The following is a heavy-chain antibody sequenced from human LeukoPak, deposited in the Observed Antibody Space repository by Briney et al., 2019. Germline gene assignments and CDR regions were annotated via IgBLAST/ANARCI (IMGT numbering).Heavy chain of an antibody. D-gene: IGHD3-10*01. Sequence: GRSLRLSCAASGFTFSSYAMHWVRQAPGKGLEWVAVISYDGSNKYYADSVKGRFTISRDNSKNTLYLQMNSLRAEDTAVYYCAKDRGVQDYYMDVWGKGTTVTVSS. CDR1: GFTFSSYA. CDR2: ISYDGSNK. CDR3: AKDRGVQDYYMDV. V-gene: IGHV3-30-3*01. J-gene: IGHJ6*03.